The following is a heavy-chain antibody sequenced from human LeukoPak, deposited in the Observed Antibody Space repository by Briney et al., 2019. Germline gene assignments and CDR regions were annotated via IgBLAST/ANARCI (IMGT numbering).Heavy chain of an antibody. D-gene: IGHD3-22*01. CDR1: GGSISSSSYY. Sequence: SETLSLTCTVSGGSISSSSYYWGWIRQPPGKGLEWIGSIYYSGSTYYNPSLKSRVTISVDTSKNQFSLKLSSVTAADTAVYYCARPYYYDSSGYGNFDYWGQGTLVTVSS. CDR2: IYYSGST. J-gene: IGHJ4*02. CDR3: ARPYYYDSSGYGNFDY. V-gene: IGHV4-39*01.